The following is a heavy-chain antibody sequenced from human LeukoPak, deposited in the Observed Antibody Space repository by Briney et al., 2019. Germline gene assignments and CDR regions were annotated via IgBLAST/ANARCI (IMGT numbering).Heavy chain of an antibody. CDR2: IIPIFGTA. CDR1: GGTFSSYA. V-gene: IGHV1-69*13. J-gene: IGHJ6*02. CDR3: AREGIAVAKDYYYYGMDV. D-gene: IGHD6-19*01. Sequence: ASVKVSCKASGGTFSSYAISWVRQAPGQGLEWMGGIIPIFGTANYAQKFQGRVTITADESTSTAYMELSSLRSEDTAVYYCAREGIAVAKDYYYYGMDVWGQGTTVTVS.